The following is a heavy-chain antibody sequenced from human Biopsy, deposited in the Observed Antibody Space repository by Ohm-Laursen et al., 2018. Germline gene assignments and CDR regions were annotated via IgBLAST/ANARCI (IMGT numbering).Heavy chain of an antibody. V-gene: IGHV4-61*01. CDR2: IYSGGNT. J-gene: IGHJ4*02. D-gene: IGHD6-19*01. CDR1: GDSLTSGPEN. CDR3: ARGRRTSGWPYFDN. Sequence: GTLSLTCPVSGDSLTSGPENWSWLRQSPGQGLEYIGFIYSGGNTNYNPSLKNRVTMSVDTSKNQFYLKLYSVTAADTAVYYCARGRRTSGWPYFDNWGQGALVIVSP.